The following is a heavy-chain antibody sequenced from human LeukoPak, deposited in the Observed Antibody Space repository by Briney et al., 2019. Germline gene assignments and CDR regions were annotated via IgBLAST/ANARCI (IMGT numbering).Heavy chain of an antibody. Sequence: SETLSLTCTVSGGSVSNGNFYWSWLRQPPGKALEWIGYIYYTGSAYYSPSLEGRVRISVDTSKNQFSVKLNSVTAADTAVYYCARYCSSTSCYAGFDPWGQGTLVTVSS. CDR1: GGSVSNGNFY. V-gene: IGHV4-61*01. J-gene: IGHJ5*02. D-gene: IGHD2-2*01. CDR2: IYYTGSA. CDR3: ARYCSSTSCYAGFDP.